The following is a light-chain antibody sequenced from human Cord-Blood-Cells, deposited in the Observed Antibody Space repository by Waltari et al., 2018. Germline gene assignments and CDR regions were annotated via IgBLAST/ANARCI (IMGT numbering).Light chain of an antibody. Sequence: DIQITQSHSTLSASVGDRVTITCRTSQSISSWLAWYQQKPGKAPKILIYYASSLESGVPSRFSGSGSGTEFTLTISSLQPDDFATYYCQQYNSYGTFGQGTKVEIK. CDR3: QQYNSYGT. V-gene: IGKV1-5*01. CDR2: YAS. J-gene: IGKJ1*01. CDR1: QSISSW.